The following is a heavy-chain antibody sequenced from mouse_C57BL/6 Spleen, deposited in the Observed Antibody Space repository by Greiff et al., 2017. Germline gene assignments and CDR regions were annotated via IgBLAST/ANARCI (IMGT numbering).Heavy chain of an antibody. CDR3: AKGGRTPFDY. CDR2: IDPEAGET. Sequence: LVASGAELVKPGASVKLSCTASGFNIKDYYMHWVKQRTEQGLEWIGRIDPEAGETKYAPTFQGKATIAADTSSNTAYLQLSSLTSEDTAVYYCAKGGRTPFDYWGQGTTLTVSS. J-gene: IGHJ2*01. CDR1: GFNIKDYY. V-gene: IGHV14-2*01.